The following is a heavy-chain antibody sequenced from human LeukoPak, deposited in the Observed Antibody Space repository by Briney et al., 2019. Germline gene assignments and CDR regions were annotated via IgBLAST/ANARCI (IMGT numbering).Heavy chain of an antibody. V-gene: IGHV5-51*01. J-gene: IGHJ6*03. Sequence: GEPLKISCKASGYIFTSYWIGWVRQMPGKGLEWMGIIYPGDSGTRYSPSFQGQVTISADNSISTAYLQWSSLKASDTAMYYCARAHGIYYMDVWGKGTTVAVSS. D-gene: IGHD1-14*01. CDR2: IYPGDSGT. CDR3: ARAHGIYYMDV. CDR1: GYIFTSYW.